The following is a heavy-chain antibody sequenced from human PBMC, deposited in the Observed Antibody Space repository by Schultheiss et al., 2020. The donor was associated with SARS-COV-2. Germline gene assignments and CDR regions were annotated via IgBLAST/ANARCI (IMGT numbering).Heavy chain of an antibody. CDR3: AHDNDIVGAFDY. V-gene: IGHV2-26*01. Sequence: SGPTLVKPTETLTLTCTVSGFSLSNARMGVSWIRQPPGKALEWLAHIFSNDEKSYSTSLKSRLTISKDTSKSQVVLTMTNMDPVDTATYYCAHDNDIVGAFDYWGQGTLVTVSS. J-gene: IGHJ4*02. CDR1: GFSLSNARMG. D-gene: IGHD2-21*01. CDR2: IFSNDEK.